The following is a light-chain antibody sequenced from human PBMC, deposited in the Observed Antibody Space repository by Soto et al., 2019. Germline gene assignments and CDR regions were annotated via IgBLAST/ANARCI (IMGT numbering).Light chain of an antibody. Sequence: VQMTQSPSSLSASVGDRVTITCRASQGISDYLAWHQQKPGKVPKLLIYAASTLQSGVPSRFSGSGSGTEFTLTINSLQPEDVATYYCQNYNSDSMTFGQGTKVDIK. CDR3: QNYNSDSMT. CDR2: AAS. J-gene: IGKJ1*01. V-gene: IGKV1-27*01. CDR1: QGISDY.